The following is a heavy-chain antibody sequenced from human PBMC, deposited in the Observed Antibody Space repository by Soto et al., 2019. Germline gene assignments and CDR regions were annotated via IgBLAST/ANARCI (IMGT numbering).Heavy chain of an antibody. CDR3: AGGVRGFDYFDY. CDR1: GFSLTTAGVG. V-gene: IGHV2-5*01. CDR2: IYWNDNE. J-gene: IGHJ4*02. Sequence: VSGPTLVNPTQTLTLTCTFSGFSLTTAGVGVGWIRQPPGRALEWLALIYWNDNERYSPSLKSRLTVTKDTSKNQVVLTMTNMDPVDTATYYCAGGVRGFDYFDYWGQGTLVTVSS. D-gene: IGHD3-16*01.